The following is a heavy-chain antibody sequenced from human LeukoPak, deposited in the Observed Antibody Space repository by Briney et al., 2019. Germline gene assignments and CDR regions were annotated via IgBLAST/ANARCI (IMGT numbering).Heavy chain of an antibody. CDR2: IWYDGSNK. J-gene: IGHJ4*02. CDR3: ARTYYYDSSGYYPFDY. CDR1: GFTFSSYG. D-gene: IGHD3-22*01. Sequence: GGSLRLSCAASGFTFSSYGMHWVRQAPGKGLEWVAVIWYDGSNKYYADSVKGRFAISRDNSKNTLYLQMNSLRAEDTAVYYCARTYYYDSSGYYPFDYWGQGTLVTVSS. V-gene: IGHV3-33*01.